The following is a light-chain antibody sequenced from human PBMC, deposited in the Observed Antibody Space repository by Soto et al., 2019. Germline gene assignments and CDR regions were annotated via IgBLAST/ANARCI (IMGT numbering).Light chain of an antibody. CDR2: AAS. V-gene: IGKV1-39*01. J-gene: IGKJ1*01. CDR3: QQSYSSPGT. CDR1: QSIDKY. Sequence: DIQMTQSPSSLSASVGERVTITWRASQSIDKYLNWYQHKPGKAPYLLIYAASHLRSGVPTRFSGSGTGTSFTLTISSLQYEDLATYYCQQSYSSPGTFGRGTKVELK.